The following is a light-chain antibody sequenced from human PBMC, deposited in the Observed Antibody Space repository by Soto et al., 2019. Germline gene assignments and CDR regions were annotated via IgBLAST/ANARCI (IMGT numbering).Light chain of an antibody. CDR1: QSFRGL. V-gene: IGKV3-20*01. CDR3: QQYSSSPLT. CDR2: DAY. J-gene: IGKJ4*01. Sequence: EVVLTPSPFTLSLSPGDRATLSCRASQSFRGLLAWYQQKPGQAPRLLIYDAYNRATGIPPRFSGSGSGTDCTLTISRLEPEDFAVYYCQQYSSSPLTFGGGTKVDIK.